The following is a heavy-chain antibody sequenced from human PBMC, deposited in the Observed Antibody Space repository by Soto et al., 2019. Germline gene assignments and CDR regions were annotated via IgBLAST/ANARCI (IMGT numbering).Heavy chain of an antibody. CDR1: GFTFSSYS. CDR3: ARTQHSYCSGGSCDDYYYYYMDV. J-gene: IGHJ6*03. V-gene: IGHV3-21*01. D-gene: IGHD2-15*01. Sequence: GGSLRLSCAASGFTFSSYSMNWVRQAPGKGLEWVSSISSSSSYIYYADSVKGRFTISRDNAKNSLYLQMNSLRAEDTAVYYCARTQHSYCSGGSCDDYYYYYMDVWGKGTTVTVSS. CDR2: ISSSSSYI.